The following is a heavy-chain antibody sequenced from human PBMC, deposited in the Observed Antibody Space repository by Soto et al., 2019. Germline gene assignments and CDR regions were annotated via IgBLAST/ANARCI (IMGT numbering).Heavy chain of an antibody. J-gene: IGHJ3*01. Sequence: QVQLVQSGAEVRKPGSSVKVSCKAPGGTFSTYIISWVRQAPGQGLEWMGRISPIPDITNYAQKFQGRVTITADRSTSTAYMELTSLKSEDTAVYYCARDRITTRGDAFDLWGQGTLVTVSS. CDR1: GGTFSTYI. V-gene: IGHV1-69*08. CDR2: ISPIPDIT. D-gene: IGHD3-3*01. CDR3: ARDRITTRGDAFDL.